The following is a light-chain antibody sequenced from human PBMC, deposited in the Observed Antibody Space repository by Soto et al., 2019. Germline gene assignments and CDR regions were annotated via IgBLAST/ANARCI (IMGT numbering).Light chain of an antibody. V-gene: IGKV3-15*01. CDR2: DAS. CDR1: QSISSD. CDR3: QQCNNWPRT. J-gene: IGKJ1*01. Sequence: EIVMTQSPATLSVSPGERGTLSCRASQSISSDLAWYQQKPGQAPRLLIYDASTRATGIPARFSGSGSGTEFTLTISSLQSEDFAVYYCQQCNNWPRTFGQGTKVDIK.